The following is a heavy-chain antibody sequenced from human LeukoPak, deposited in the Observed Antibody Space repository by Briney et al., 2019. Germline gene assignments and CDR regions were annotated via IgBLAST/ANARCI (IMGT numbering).Heavy chain of an antibody. Sequence: GRSLRLSCAASGFTFSTYVMHWVRQAPGKGLEWVAVIWYDGSNEYYADSVKGRFTISRDNSKNTLYVQMNSLRAEDTAVYYCARDVGYRSSRGFEYWGQGTLVTVSS. CDR1: GFTFSTYV. J-gene: IGHJ4*02. CDR2: IWYDGSNE. V-gene: IGHV3-33*01. D-gene: IGHD6-13*01. CDR3: ARDVGYRSSRGFEY.